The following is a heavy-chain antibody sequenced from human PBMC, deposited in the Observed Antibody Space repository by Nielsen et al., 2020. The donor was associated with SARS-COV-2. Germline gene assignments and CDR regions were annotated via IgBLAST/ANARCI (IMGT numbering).Heavy chain of an antibody. CDR3: AREEGGSYGRGIDY. D-gene: IGHD5-18*01. CDR2: IDTIGTYT. Sequence: GGSLRLSCAASGFTFSSYAMSWIRQAPGKGLEWVSYIDTIGTYTEYADSVKGRFTISRDNAENSLYLQMNSLRAEDTAVYYCAREEGGSYGRGIDYWGQGTLVTVSS. CDR1: GFTFSSYA. V-gene: IGHV3-11*06. J-gene: IGHJ4*02.